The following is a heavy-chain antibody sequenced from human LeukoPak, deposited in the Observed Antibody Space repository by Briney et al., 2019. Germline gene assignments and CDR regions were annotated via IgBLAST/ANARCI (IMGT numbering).Heavy chain of an antibody. CDR3: GRDCTGLAAAGSGFAP. J-gene: IGHJ5*02. Sequence: GGSLRLSCAASGFTFSSYGMYWVRQAPGKGLEWVAFIRYDGSNKYYADSVKGRFTVSRDNSKNTPELEMNRLRAEDTAVYYCGRDCTGLAAAGSGFAPGAQETLVTVS. CDR1: GFTFSSYG. D-gene: IGHD6-13*01. V-gene: IGHV3-30*02. CDR2: IRYDGSNK.